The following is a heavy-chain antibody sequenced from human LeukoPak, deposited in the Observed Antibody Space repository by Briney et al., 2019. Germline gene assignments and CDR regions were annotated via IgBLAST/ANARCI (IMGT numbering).Heavy chain of an antibody. CDR3: ASVLGYCTNGVCSPLGSGAFDI. Sequence: SVKVSCKASVGIFSSYAISWVRHAPGQGLECMGEIIPIFGTANYAQKFRGRATITADESTSTAYMELSSLRSEDTAVYYCASVLGYCTNGVCSPLGSGAFDIWGQGTMVTVSS. V-gene: IGHV1-69*01. J-gene: IGHJ3*02. CDR1: VGIFSSYA. CDR2: IIPIFGTA. D-gene: IGHD2-8*01.